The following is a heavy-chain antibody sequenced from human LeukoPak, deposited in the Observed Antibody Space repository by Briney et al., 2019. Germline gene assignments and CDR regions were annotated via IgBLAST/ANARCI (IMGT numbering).Heavy chain of an antibody. Sequence: GESLKISFKGSGYSFTSYWIGWVRPMPGKGLEWMGIIYPGDSDTRYSPSFQGQVTISADRSINTAYLQWSSLKASDTAIYYCARRLKNSNGWTFDYWGQGTLVTVSS. V-gene: IGHV5-51*01. J-gene: IGHJ4*02. D-gene: IGHD6-19*01. CDR2: IYPGDSDT. CDR1: GYSFTSYW. CDR3: ARRLKNSNGWTFDY.